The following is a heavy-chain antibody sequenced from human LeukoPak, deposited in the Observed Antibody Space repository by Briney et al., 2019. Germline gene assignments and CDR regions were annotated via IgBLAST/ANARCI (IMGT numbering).Heavy chain of an antibody. CDR3: ARGSALEWLLYGYYYYGMDV. CDR2: MNPNSCNT. V-gene: IGHV1-8*01. J-gene: IGHJ6*02. Sequence: ASVKVSCKASGYTFTSYDINWVRQATGQGLEWMGWMNPNSCNTGYAQKFQGRVTMTRNTSISTAYMELSSLRSEDTAVYYCARGSALEWLLYGYYYYGMDVWGQGTTVTVSS. CDR1: GYTFTSYD. D-gene: IGHD3-3*01.